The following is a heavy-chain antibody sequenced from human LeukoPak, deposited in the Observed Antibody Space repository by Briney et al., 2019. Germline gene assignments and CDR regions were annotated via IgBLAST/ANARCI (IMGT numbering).Heavy chain of an antibody. CDR2: INHSGST. Sequence: SGTLSLTCAVYGGSFSGYYWSWIRQPPGKGLEWIGEINHSGSTNYNPSLKSRVTISVDTSKNQFSLKLSSVTAADTAVYYCARGRIGYGMDVWGKGTTVTVSS. CDR3: ARGRIGYGMDV. V-gene: IGHV4-34*01. CDR1: GGSFSGYY. J-gene: IGHJ6*04. D-gene: IGHD1-26*01.